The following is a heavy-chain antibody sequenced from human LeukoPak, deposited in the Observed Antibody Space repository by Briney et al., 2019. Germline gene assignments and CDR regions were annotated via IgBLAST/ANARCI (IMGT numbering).Heavy chain of an antibody. CDR2: IKQDGSER. J-gene: IGHJ4*02. D-gene: IGHD1-26*01. CDR3: ARDRIVGDPDY. CDR1: GFTFSSYW. V-gene: IGHV3-7*01. Sequence: GGSLRLSCAASGFTFSSYWMSWVRQAPGKGLEWVANIKQDGSERYYVDSVKGRFTISRDNAKNSLYLQMNSLRAEDTAVYYCARDRIVGDPDYWGQGTLVTVSS.